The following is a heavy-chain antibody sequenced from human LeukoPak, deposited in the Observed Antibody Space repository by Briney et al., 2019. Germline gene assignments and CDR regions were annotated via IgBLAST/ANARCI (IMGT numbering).Heavy chain of an antibody. V-gene: IGHV3-23*01. CDR3: ARDPGYYDFWNYYYYYMDV. CDR2: ISGSGGRT. D-gene: IGHD3-3*01. Sequence: PGGSLRLSCAASGFTFSTYAMTWVRQAPGKGLEWVSGISGSGGRTYYADSVKGRFTISRDNAKNSLYLQMNSLRAEDTAVYYCARDPGYYDFWNYYYYYMDVWGKGTTVTVSS. CDR1: GFTFSTYA. J-gene: IGHJ6*03.